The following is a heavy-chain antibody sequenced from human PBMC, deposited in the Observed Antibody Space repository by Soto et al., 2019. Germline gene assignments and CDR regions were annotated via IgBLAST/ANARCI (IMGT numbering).Heavy chain of an antibody. J-gene: IGHJ4*02. D-gene: IGHD2-15*01. CDR2: VYYSGST. V-gene: IGHV4-59*08. CDR3: ARHQFDCSGGSCSDY. CDR1: GGSISSYY. Sequence: SETLSLTCTDSGGSISSYYWYWNRQPPGKGLEWIGYVYYSGSTKYNPSLRSRATISVDTSKNQFSLRLSSVTAADTAVYYCARHQFDCSGGSCSDYWGQGTLVTVS.